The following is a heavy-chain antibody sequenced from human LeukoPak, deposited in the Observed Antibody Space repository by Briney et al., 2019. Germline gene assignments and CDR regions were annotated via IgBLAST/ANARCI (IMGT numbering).Heavy chain of an antibody. J-gene: IGHJ4*02. CDR2: IPYTGST. D-gene: IGHD3-10*01. Sequence: PSETLSLTCTVSGGSISRDGYYWSWIRQNPGKGLEWIGYIPYTGSTYYNPSLKSRVTMSVDTSKSHLSLKLNSVTAADTAVYYCARLWFGELFLDSWGQGVLVTVSS. CDR1: GGSISRDGYY. V-gene: IGHV4-31*03. CDR3: ARLWFGELFLDS.